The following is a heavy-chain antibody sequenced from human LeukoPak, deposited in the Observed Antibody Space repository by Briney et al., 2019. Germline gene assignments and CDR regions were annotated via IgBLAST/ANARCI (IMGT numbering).Heavy chain of an antibody. CDR1: GGSISSHY. Sequence: SETLSLTCTVSGGSISSHYWSWIRQPPRKGLEWIAYLLDSVNTKDNPSLNSRLTLSADTSKNQFSLRLSSVTAADTAVYYCATIKRGSIYGYFDFWGQGIKVTVSS. V-gene: IGHV4-59*11. D-gene: IGHD5-18*01. CDR2: LLDSVNT. CDR3: ATIKRGSIYGYFDF. J-gene: IGHJ4*02.